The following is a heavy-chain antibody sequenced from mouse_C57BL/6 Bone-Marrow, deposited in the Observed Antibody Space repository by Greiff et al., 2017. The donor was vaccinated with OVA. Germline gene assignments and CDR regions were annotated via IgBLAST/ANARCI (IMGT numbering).Heavy chain of an antibody. J-gene: IGHJ4*01. CDR3: TREGVGDYYAMDY. Sequence: EVKVVESGEGLVKPGGSLKLSCAASGFTFSSYAMSWVRQTPEKRLEWVAYISSGGDYIYYADTVKGRFTISRDNARNTLYLQMSSLKSEDTAMYYCTREGVGDYYAMDYWGQGTSVTVSS. CDR1: GFTFSSYA. D-gene: IGHD1-1*02. CDR2: ISSGGDYI. V-gene: IGHV5-9-1*02.